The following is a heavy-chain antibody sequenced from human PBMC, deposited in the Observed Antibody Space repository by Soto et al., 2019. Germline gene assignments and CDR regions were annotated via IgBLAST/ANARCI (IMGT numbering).Heavy chain of an antibody. V-gene: IGHV3-30*18. CDR1: GFTFSNYG. CDR2: ISYYGKLK. D-gene: IGHD1-1*01. CDR3: AKEGDWNYYYAMDV. J-gene: IGHJ6*02. Sequence: PGGSLRLSCAASGFTFSNYGMNWVRQAPGKGLEWVTIISYYGKLKYEIDSVKGRFTVSRDNSRNTLYLQMDNLRPEDTAVYYCAKEGDWNYYYAMDVWGQGTTVTVSS.